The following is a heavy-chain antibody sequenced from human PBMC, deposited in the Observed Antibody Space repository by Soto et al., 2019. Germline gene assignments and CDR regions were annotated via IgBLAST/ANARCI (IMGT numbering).Heavy chain of an antibody. CDR2: ISGSGGST. D-gene: IGHD2-15*01. V-gene: IGHV3-23*01. Sequence: EVQLLESGGGLVQPGGSLTLSCAASGFTFTNYAMSWVRQAPGKGLEWLSLISGSGGSTYYADSVKGRFTISRDNSKNTLQLQMNSLTAEDTAVYYCAKRECYGSVDYWGQGTLVTVSS. CDR3: AKRECYGSVDY. J-gene: IGHJ4*02. CDR1: GFTFTNYA.